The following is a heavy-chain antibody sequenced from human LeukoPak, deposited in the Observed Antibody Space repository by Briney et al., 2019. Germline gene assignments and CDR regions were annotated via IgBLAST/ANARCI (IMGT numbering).Heavy chain of an antibody. V-gene: IGHV3-23*01. Sequence: GGSLRLSCSASGSTVSSDYMSWVRQAPGKGLEWVSAISDGGSRTYYADSVKGRFTISRDNSKNTLHLQMNSLRAEDTAVYYCAKDARRSSGWYFFDHWGQGTLVTVSS. CDR3: AKDARRSSGWYFFDH. J-gene: IGHJ4*02. D-gene: IGHD6-19*01. CDR2: ISDGGSRT. CDR1: GSTVSSDY.